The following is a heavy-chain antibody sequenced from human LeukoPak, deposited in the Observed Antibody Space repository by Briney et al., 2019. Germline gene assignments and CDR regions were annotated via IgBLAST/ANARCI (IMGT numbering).Heavy chain of an antibody. J-gene: IGHJ5*02. CDR1: GGSINSYY. V-gene: IGHV4-59*01. Sequence: SETLSLTCTVSGGSINSYYWSWIRQPPGRGLEWIGYIYYSGSTNYNPSLKSRVTISVDTSKNQFSLKLSSVTAADTAVYYCARGGGAVDWFDPWGQGTLVTVS. D-gene: IGHD2-21*01. CDR2: IYYSGST. CDR3: ARGGGAVDWFDP.